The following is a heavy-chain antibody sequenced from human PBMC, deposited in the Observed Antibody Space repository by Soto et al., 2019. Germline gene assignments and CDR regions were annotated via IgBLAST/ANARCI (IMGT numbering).Heavy chain of an antibody. Sequence: QVQLVQSGAEVKKPGASVKVSCKASGYTFTDYGISWVRQAPGQGLEWMGWISTYNGNTIYAQKIQRRVTMTTDTPTRTAYVELRSLRSDDTAVYYCAREEGIRDWHAFDYWGQGNLVTVSS. D-gene: IGHD1-1*01. J-gene: IGHJ4*02. CDR3: AREEGIRDWHAFDY. V-gene: IGHV1-18*04. CDR1: GYTFTDYG. CDR2: ISTYNGNT.